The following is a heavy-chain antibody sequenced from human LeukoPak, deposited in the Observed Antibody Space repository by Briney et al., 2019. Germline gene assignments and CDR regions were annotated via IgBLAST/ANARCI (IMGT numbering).Heavy chain of an antibody. D-gene: IGHD6-19*01. J-gene: IGHJ3*02. CDR3: AKATVAGTRDDAFDI. CDR1: GFTFDDYA. V-gene: IGHV3-9*01. Sequence: PGGSLRLPCAASGFTFDDYAMHWVRQAPGKGLEWVSGISWNSGSIGYADSVKGRFTISRDNAKNSLYLQMNSLRAEDTALYYCAKATVAGTRDDAFDIWGQGTMVTVSS. CDR2: ISWNSGSI.